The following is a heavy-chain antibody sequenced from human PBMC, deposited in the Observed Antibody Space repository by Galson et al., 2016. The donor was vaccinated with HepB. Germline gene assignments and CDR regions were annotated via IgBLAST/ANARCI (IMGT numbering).Heavy chain of an antibody. D-gene: IGHD6-19*01. CDR1: GLTFISYN. CDR2: ASSDGSRK. CDR3: AKDLIAVAGPYFDS. Sequence: SLRLSCAVSGLTFISYNMNWVRQAPGKGLEWVAVASSDGSRKYYADSVKGRFTISRDNSKNTLYPQMNSLRTEDTAVYYCAKDLIAVAGPYFDSWGQGTLVTVSS. V-gene: IGHV3-30-3*01. J-gene: IGHJ4*02.